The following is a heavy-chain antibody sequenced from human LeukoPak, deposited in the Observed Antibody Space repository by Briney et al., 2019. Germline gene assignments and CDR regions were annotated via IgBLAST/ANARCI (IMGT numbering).Heavy chain of an antibody. Sequence: ASVKVSCKASGYTFTSYDINWVRQATGQGLEWMGWMNPNSGNTGYAQKFQGRVTMTRNTSISTAYMELSSLRSEDTAVYYCARVYYDSSGYYINWFDPWGQGTLVTVSS. CDR1: GYTFTSYD. D-gene: IGHD3-22*01. J-gene: IGHJ5*02. V-gene: IGHV1-8*01. CDR3: ARVYYDSSGYYINWFDP. CDR2: MNPNSGNT.